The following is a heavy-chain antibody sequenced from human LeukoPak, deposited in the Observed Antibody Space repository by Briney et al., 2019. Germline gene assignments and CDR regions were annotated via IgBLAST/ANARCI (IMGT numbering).Heavy chain of an antibody. D-gene: IGHD5-12*01. CDR1: GGSISSYY. CDR2: IYYSGRT. V-gene: IGHV4-59*01. J-gene: IGHJ3*02. CDR3: ARDHVDDDGAFDI. Sequence: SQTLSLTCTVSGGSISSYYCSWIRQSPGKGLEWIGYIYYSGRTNYNPSLKSRVTMSVDTSKNQFSLKLYSVTAADTAVYYCARDHVDDDGAFDIWGQGTMVTVSS.